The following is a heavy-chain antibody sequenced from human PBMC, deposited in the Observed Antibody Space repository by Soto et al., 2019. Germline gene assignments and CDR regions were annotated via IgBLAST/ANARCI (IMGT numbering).Heavy chain of an antibody. CDR2: IKSDGSVT. CDR3: LVYNNGWN. J-gene: IGHJ1*01. D-gene: IGHD6-19*01. Sequence: GGSLRLSCAASGFSLSVYWMHWVRQAPGKGLAWVSRIKSDGSVTNYADSVKGRFTISRDDARNTLYLQMNSLRAEDTALYYCLVYNNGWNWGQGTLVTVSS. V-gene: IGHV3-74*01. CDR1: GFSLSVYW.